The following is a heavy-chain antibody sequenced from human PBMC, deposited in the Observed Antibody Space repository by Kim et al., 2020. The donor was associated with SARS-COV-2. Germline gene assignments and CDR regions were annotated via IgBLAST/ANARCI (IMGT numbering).Heavy chain of an antibody. CDR1: GFTFSDFA. V-gene: IGHV3-30-3*01. Sequence: GGSLRLSCTASGFTFSDFAMNWVRQAPGKGLEWVSVISYDSIYKHYADSVKGRFTIARDNSKSTVYLQVDSLRTEDTTVDDCARELGWELHYFYFWGQGTLVTVSS. D-gene: IGHD1-26*01. J-gene: IGHJ4*02. CDR2: ISYDSIYK. CDR3: ARELGWELHYFYF.